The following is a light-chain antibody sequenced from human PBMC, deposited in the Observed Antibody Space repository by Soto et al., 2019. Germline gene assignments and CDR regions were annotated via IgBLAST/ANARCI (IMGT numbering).Light chain of an antibody. J-gene: IGLJ2*01. CDR2: DVT. Sequence: QSALTQPASVSGSPGQSITISCTGTSSDVGGYNYVSWYQQHPGKAPKLMISDVTNRPSGVSNRFAGSKSGNTASLTISGLQAEDEAEYYCSSYAGSYSWIFGGGTKLTVL. CDR3: SSYAGSYSWI. CDR1: SSDVGGYNY. V-gene: IGLV2-14*03.